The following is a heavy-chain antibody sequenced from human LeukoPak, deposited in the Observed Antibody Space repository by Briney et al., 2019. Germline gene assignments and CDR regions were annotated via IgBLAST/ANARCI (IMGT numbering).Heavy chain of an antibody. D-gene: IGHD5-12*01. V-gene: IGHV1-8*01. CDR2: MNPNSGNT. CDR1: GYTFTSYD. CDR3: ARGRGRRLRSNYYYYYMDV. Sequence: ASVKVSCKASGYTFTSYDINWVRQATGQGLEWMGWMNPNSGNTGYAQKFQGRVTMTRNTSISTAYMELSSLRSEDTAVYYCARGRGRRLRSNYYYYYMDVWGKGTTVTISS. J-gene: IGHJ6*03.